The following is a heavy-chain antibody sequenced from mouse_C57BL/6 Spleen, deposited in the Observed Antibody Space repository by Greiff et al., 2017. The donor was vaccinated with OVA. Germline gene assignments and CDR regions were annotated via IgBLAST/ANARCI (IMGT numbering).Heavy chain of an antibody. D-gene: IGHD1-1*01. CDR2: IDPENGDT. Sequence: EVQRVESGAELVRPGASVKLSCTASGFNIKDDYMHWVKQRPEQGLEWIGWIDPENGDTEYASKFQGKATITADTSSNTAYLQLSSLTCEDTAVYYCTTSATVVAWGQGTTRTVAS. CDR3: TTSATVVA. J-gene: IGHJ2*01. V-gene: IGHV14-4*01. CDR1: GFNIKDDY.